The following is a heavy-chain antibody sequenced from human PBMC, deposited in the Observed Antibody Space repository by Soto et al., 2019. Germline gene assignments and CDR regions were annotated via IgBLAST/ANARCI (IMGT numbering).Heavy chain of an antibody. Sequence: SETLSLTCAVSGGSISSGGYSWSWIRQPPGKGLEWIGYIYHSGSTYYNPSLKSRVTISVDTSKNQFSLKLSSVTAADTAVYYRARRYGSAIDYWGQGTLVTVSS. CDR2: IYHSGST. CDR1: GGSISSGGYS. V-gene: IGHV4-30-2*01. J-gene: IGHJ4*02. D-gene: IGHD1-26*01. CDR3: ARRYGSAIDY.